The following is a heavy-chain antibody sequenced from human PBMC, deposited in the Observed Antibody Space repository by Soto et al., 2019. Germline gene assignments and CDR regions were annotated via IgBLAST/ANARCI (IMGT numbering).Heavy chain of an antibody. D-gene: IGHD3-22*01. CDR2: MNPDSGDT. Sequence: QVQLVQSGAEVKKPGASVKVSCKASGYTFTNYDINWVRQATGQGLEWMGWMNPDSGDTRYAQEFQGRVTMTRETSISTAYVALSSLRSEDTAVYYCARGRRDYFDSGDWVPLAYWGQGTLVIVSS. V-gene: IGHV1-8*01. CDR3: ARGRRDYFDSGDWVPLAY. J-gene: IGHJ4*02. CDR1: GYTFTNYD.